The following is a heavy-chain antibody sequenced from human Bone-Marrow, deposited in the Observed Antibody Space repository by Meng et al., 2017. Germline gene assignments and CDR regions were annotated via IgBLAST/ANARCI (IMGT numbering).Heavy chain of an antibody. Sequence: GESLKISCAASGFTFDDYTMHWVRQAPGKGLECVSLISWDGGSTYYADSVKGRFTISRDNSKNSLYLQMNSLRTEDTALYYCAKDNYYYYGMDVWGQGTTVTVSS. J-gene: IGHJ6*02. CDR3: AKDNYYYYGMDV. V-gene: IGHV3-43*01. CDR1: GFTFDDYT. CDR2: ISWDGGST.